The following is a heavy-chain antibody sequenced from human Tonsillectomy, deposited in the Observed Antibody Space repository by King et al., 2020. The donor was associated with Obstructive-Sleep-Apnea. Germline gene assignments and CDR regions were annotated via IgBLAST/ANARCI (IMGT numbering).Heavy chain of an antibody. CDR2: IYYSGST. J-gene: IGHJ5*02. D-gene: IGHD3-10*01. V-gene: IGHV4-59*01. Sequence: VQLQESGPGLVKPSETLSLTCTVSGGSISGYYWYWIRQPPGKGLECIGYIYYSGSTNYNPSLKNRVTMSVDTSKNQFSLNLRSVTAADTAVYYCAREADTLLRGVIRYNWFDPWGQGTLVTVSS. CDR3: AREADTLLRGVIRYNWFDP. CDR1: GGSISGYY.